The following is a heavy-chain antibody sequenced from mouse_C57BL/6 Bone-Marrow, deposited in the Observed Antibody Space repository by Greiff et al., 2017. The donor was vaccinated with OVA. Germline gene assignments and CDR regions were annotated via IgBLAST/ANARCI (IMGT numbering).Heavy chain of an antibody. J-gene: IGHJ4*01. V-gene: IGHV1-78*01. CDR3: ARNYYGSSYYYAMDY. Sequence: QVQLQQSDAELVKPGASVKISCKVSGYTFTDHTIHWMKQRPEQGLEWIGYIYPRDGSTKYNEKFKGKATLTADKSSSTAYMQLNSLTSEDSAVYFCARNYYGSSYYYAMDYWGQGTSVTVAS. D-gene: IGHD1-1*01. CDR1: GYTFTDHT. CDR2: IYPRDGST.